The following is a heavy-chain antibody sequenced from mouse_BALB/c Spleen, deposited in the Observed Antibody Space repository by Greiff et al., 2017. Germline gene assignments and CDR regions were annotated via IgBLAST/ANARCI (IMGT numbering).Heavy chain of an antibody. D-gene: IGHD3-3*01. J-gene: IGHJ2*01. CDR2: ISSGGSYT. V-gene: IGHV5-6-4*01. CDR1: GFTFSSYT. Sequence: EVQRVESGGGLVKPGGSLKLSCAASGFTFSSYTMSWVRQTPEKRLEWVATISSGGSYTYYPDSVKGRFTISRDNAKNTLYLQMSSLKSEDTAMYYCTREGDRYYFDYWGQGTTLTVSS. CDR3: TREGDRYYFDY.